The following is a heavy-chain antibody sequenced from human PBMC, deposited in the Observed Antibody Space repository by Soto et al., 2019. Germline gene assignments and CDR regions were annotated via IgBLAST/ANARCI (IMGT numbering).Heavy chain of an antibody. J-gene: IGHJ5*02. CDR1: GGSISSYY. V-gene: IGHV4-59*01. CDR2: IYYSGST. D-gene: IGHD3-3*01. CDR3: ARGLEWLSEFDP. Sequence: SETLSLTCTVSGGSISSYYWSWIRQPPGKGLEWIGYIYYSGSTNYNPSLKSRVTISVDTSKNQFSLKLSSVTAADTAVYYCARGLEWLSEFDPWGQGTLVTVSS.